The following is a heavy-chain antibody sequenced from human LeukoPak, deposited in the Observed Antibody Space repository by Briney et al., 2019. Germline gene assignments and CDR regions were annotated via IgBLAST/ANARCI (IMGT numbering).Heavy chain of an antibody. CDR3: AKDSRITFGGVIVALDY. CDR2: ISGSGGST. V-gene: IGHV3-23*01. CDR1: GFTFSTSA. Sequence: GGSLRLSCVVSGFTFSTSAMSWVRQAPGKGLEWVSAISGSGGSTYYADSVKGRFTISRDNSKNTLYLQMNSLRAEDTAVYYCAKDSRITFGGVIVALDYWGQGTLVTVSS. J-gene: IGHJ4*02. D-gene: IGHD3-16*02.